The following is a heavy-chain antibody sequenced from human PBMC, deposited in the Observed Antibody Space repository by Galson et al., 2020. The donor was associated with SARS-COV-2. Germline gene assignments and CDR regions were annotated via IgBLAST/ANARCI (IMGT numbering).Heavy chain of an antibody. CDR1: GGPLTIYY. D-gene: IGHD3-16*01. Sequence: SETLSLTCAVSGGPLTIYYWSWIRQPPGKGLEWVGDINQSGNTTYNPSLKSRVTIAIDTSKNQFSLNLRSVTAADTAVYYCARGRFSGDWFDPWGQGSLVIVSS. CDR3: ARGRFSGDWFDP. CDR2: INQSGNT. J-gene: IGHJ5*02. V-gene: IGHV4-34*01.